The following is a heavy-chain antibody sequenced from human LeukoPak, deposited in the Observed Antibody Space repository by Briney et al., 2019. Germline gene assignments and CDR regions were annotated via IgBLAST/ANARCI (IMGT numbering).Heavy chain of an antibody. CDR1: GFTFSSYA. CDR2: ISYDGSNK. Sequence: PGRSLRLSCAASGFTFSSYAMHWVRQAPGKGLEWVAVISYDGSNKYYADSVKGRFTISRDNSKNTLYLQMDSLRAEDTAVYYCAREGIVVVPAAIGNDAFDIWGQGTMVTVSS. J-gene: IGHJ3*02. V-gene: IGHV3-30-3*01. D-gene: IGHD2-2*01. CDR3: AREGIVVVPAAIGNDAFDI.